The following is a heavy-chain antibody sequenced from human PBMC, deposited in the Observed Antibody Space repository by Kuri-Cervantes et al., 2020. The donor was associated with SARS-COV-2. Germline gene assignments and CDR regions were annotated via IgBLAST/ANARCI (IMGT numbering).Heavy chain of an antibody. D-gene: IGHD2-2*01. CDR2: INHSGST. CDR1: GGSFSGFY. V-gene: IGHV4-34*01. J-gene: IGHJ4*02. Sequence: GSLRLSCAVSGGSFSGFYWSWVRQSPGKGLEWIGEINHSGSTNYNPSLKSRVTISVDTSKKQFSLKLSSVTAADTAVYYCARAAPPLGYCSSTSCGEIDYWGQGTLVTVSS. CDR3: ARAAPPLGYCSSTSCGEIDY.